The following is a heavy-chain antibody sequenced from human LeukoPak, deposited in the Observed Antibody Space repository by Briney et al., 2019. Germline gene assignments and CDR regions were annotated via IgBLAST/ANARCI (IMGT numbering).Heavy chain of an antibody. V-gene: IGHV1-8*02. D-gene: IGHD4-17*01. CDR1: GYTFTGFY. CDR2: MNPNSGNT. J-gene: IGHJ6*02. Sequence: ASVRVSCKASGYTFTGFYMHWVRQAPGQGLEWMGWMNPNSGNTGYAQKFQGRVTTTRNTSISTAYMELSSLRSEDTAVYYCARGTVPYGMDVWGQGTTVTVSS. CDR3: ARGTVPYGMDV.